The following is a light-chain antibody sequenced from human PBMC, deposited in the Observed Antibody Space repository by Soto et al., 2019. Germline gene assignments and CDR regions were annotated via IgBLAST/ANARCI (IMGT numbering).Light chain of an antibody. Sequence: QAVVTQPPSASATPGQRVTISCSGSNSNGGGKAVTWYQQIPGAAPKVVIHSDDQRPSGVPDRFSGSKSGTSASLAINAVQSEDEADYFCSSWDDSLTVVFGGGTKLTVL. CDR2: SDD. CDR3: SSWDDSLTVV. V-gene: IGLV1-44*01. J-gene: IGLJ2*01. CDR1: NSNGGGKA.